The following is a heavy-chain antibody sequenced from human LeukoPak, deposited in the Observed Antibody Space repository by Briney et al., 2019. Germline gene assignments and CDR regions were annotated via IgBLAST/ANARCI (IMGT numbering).Heavy chain of an antibody. CDR3: ARYHYGYGY. CDR1: GGSISSGDYY. CDR2: IYYSGST. V-gene: IGHV4-31*11. D-gene: IGHD3-10*01. J-gene: IGHJ4*02. Sequence: PSQTLSLTCAVSGGSISSGDYYWSWIRQHPGKGLEWIGYIYYSGSTYYNPSLESRVTISLDTSKNQFSLKLSSVTAADTAVYYCARYHYGYGYWGQGTLVTVSS.